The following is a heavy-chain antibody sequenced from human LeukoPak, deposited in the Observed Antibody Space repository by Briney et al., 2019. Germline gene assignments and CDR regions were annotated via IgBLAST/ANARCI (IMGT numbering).Heavy chain of an antibody. D-gene: IGHD5-18*01. Sequence: GASVKVSCKASGYTFTGYYMHWVRQAPGQGLEWMGRINPNSGGTNYAQKFQGRVTMTRDTSISTAYMELSRLRSDDTAVYYCARSTLDTAIKYNWFDPWGQGTLVTVSS. V-gene: IGHV1-2*06. CDR2: INPNSGGT. J-gene: IGHJ5*02. CDR3: ARSTLDTAIKYNWFDP. CDR1: GYTFTGYY.